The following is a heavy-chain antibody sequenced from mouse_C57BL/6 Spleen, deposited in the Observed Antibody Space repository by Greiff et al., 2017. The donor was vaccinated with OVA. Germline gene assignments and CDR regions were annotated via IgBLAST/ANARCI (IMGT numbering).Heavy chain of an antibody. CDR2: IYPGDGDT. CDR3: AGSLRGAMDY. CDR1: GYAFSSSW. V-gene: IGHV1-82*01. J-gene: IGHJ4*01. Sequence: VKLVESGPELVKPGASVKISCKASGYAFSSSWMNWVKQRPGKGLEWIGRIYPGDGDTNYNGKFKGKATLTADKSSSTAYMQLSSLTSEDSAVYFCAGSLRGAMDYWGQGTSVTVSS.